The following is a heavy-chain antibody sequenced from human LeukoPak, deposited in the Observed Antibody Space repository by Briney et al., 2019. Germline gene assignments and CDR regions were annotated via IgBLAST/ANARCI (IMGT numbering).Heavy chain of an antibody. CDR1: GGSISSSNW. J-gene: IGHJ4*02. D-gene: IGHD3-3*01. CDR2: IYHSGST. V-gene: IGHV4-4*02. CDR3: ARAPITIFGVVKYY. Sequence: SETLSLTCAVSGGSISSSNWWSWVRPPPGKGLEWIGEIYHSGSTNYNPSLKSRVTISVDKSKNQFSLKLSSVTAADTAVYYCARAPITIFGVVKYYWGQGTLVTVSS.